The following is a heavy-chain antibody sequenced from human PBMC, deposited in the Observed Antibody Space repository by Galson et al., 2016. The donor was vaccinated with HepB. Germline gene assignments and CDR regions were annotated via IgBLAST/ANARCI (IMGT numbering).Heavy chain of an antibody. CDR2: IYSGGDT. V-gene: IGHV3-53*01. D-gene: IGHD4-17*01. CDR3: AGGPVRRG. CDR1: GFTVSNNY. J-gene: IGHJ4*02. Sequence: LRLSCAASGFTVSNNYMSWVRQAPGKGLQWVSLIYSGGDTDYADSVKGRFTISRDSSKNTVYLQMNSLRDEDTAVYYCAGGPVRRGWGQGTLVTVSS.